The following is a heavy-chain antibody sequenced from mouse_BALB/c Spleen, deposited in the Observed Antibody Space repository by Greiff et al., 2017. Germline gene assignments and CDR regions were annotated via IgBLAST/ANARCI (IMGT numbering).Heavy chain of an antibody. D-gene: IGHD1-1*02. CDR1: GYSITSDYA. J-gene: IGHJ1*01. CDR2: ISYSGST. V-gene: IGHV3-2*02. CDR3: ARSGGNPWYFDV. Sequence: EVQRVESGPGLVKPSQSLSLTCTVTGYSITSDYAWNWIRQFPGNKLEWMGYISYSGSTSYNPSLKSRISITRDTSKNQFFLQLNSVTTEDTATYYCARSGGNPWYFDVWGAGTTVTVSS.